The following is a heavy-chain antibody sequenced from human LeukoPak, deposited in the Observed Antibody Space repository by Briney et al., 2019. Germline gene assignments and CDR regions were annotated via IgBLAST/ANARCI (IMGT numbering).Heavy chain of an antibody. CDR3: ARHPSGRMWLQQGGWFDP. CDR1: GASISNSAYH. CDR2: MYHNGST. Sequence: SETLSLTCTVSGASISNSAYHWGWIRQPPGKGLEWIGSMYHNGSTYYNPSLKSRVTISVDTSKNQFSLKLSSVTAADTAVYYCARHPSGRMWLQQGGWFDPWGQGTLVTVSS. J-gene: IGHJ5*02. D-gene: IGHD5-24*01. V-gene: IGHV4-39*01.